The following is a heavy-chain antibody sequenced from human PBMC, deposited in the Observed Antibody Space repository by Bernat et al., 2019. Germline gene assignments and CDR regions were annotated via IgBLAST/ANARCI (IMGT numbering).Heavy chain of an antibody. CDR2: VSNRGAS. Sequence: QVQLQESGPGLVKPSETLALTCTVSGGSINSFYWSWIRQPPGKGLEWIAYVSNRGASKYNPSLRSRVTISIDTSNNQFSLKLNSVTAADTAVYYCARGGLLWFGDPFDFWGQGTLVTVSS. D-gene: IGHD3-10*01. J-gene: IGHJ4*02. CDR1: GGSINSFY. V-gene: IGHV4-59*01. CDR3: ARGGLLWFGDPFDF.